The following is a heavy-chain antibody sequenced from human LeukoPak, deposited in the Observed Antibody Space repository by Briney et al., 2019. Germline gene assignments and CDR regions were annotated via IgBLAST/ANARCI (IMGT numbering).Heavy chain of an antibody. V-gene: IGHV1-18*01. D-gene: IGHD2-2*01. CDR3: ARETASYYCSSTSCPHAFDI. CDR1: GYTFTSYG. J-gene: IGHJ3*02. Sequence: ASVKVSCKASGYTFTSYGISWVRQAPGQGLEWMGWISAYNGNTNYAQKFQGRVTMTRDTSISTAYMELSRLRSDDTAVYYCARETASYYCSSTSCPHAFDIWGQGTMVTVSS. CDR2: ISAYNGNT.